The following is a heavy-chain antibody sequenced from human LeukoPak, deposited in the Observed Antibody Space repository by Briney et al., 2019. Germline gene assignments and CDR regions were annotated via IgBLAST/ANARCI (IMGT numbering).Heavy chain of an antibody. CDR3: ARELSGIGRYYFYYYMDV. D-gene: IGHD6-19*01. CDR1: GFTFSSYN. CDR2: ISTSSSYI. V-gene: IGHV3-21*01. Sequence: AGGSLRLSCAASGFTFSSYNINWVRQAPGKGLEWVSSISTSSSYIYYADSVKGRFTISRDNTRNSLYLQMNSLRADDTAVYYCARELSGIGRYYFYYYMDVWGKGTTVTVSS. J-gene: IGHJ6*03.